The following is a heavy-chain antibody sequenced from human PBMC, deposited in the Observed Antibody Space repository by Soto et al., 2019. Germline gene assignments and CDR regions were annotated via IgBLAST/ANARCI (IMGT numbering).Heavy chain of an antibody. V-gene: IGHV5-51*01. J-gene: IGHJ4*02. CDR2: IYPSDSDT. D-gene: IGHD4-17*01. Sequence: GESLKSSGQVSGYTFTIYCIGWVLQMPGKGLEWMGIIYPSDSDTRYSPSFQGQVTISADQSINTAYLQWDSLKASDTAIYYCARPANTVADHFDLWGQGTPVTV. CDR1: GYTFTIYC. CDR3: ARPANTVADHFDL.